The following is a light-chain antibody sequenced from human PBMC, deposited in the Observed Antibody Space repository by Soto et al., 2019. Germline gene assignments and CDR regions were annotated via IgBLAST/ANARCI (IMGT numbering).Light chain of an antibody. CDR3: CSYAGSMTFV. CDR1: SSDVGSYNL. CDR2: EGS. V-gene: IGLV2-23*03. Sequence: QSALTQPASVSGSPGQSITISCTGTSSDVGSYNLVSWYQQHPGKAPKLMIYEGSKRPSGVSNRFSGSKSANTASLTISGLQAEDEADYYCCSYAGSMTFVFGGETNFTVL. J-gene: IGLJ2*01.